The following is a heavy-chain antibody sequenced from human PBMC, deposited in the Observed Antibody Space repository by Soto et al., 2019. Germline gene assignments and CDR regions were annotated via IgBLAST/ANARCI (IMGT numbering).Heavy chain of an antibody. CDR3: ARTIVVVTAIRYYYYGMDV. Sequence: ASVKVSCKASGGTFSSYAISWVRQAPGQGLEWMGGIIPIFGTTNYAQKFQGRVTITADESTSTAYMELSSLRSEDTAVYYCARTIVVVTAIRYYYYGMDVWGQGTTVTVSS. CDR2: IIPIFGTT. D-gene: IGHD2-21*02. J-gene: IGHJ6*02. CDR1: GGTFSSYA. V-gene: IGHV1-69*13.